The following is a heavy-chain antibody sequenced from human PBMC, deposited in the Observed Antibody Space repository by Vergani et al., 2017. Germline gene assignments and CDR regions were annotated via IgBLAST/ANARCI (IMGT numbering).Heavy chain of an antibody. CDR1: GFTFSSYA. D-gene: IGHD3-16*02. Sequence: QVQLVESGGGVVQPGRSLRLSCAASGFTFSSYAMHWVRQAPGKGLEWVAVISYDGSNKYYADSVKGRFTISRDNSKNTLYLQMNSLRAEDTAVYYCARHPMITFGGVIASTFDYWGQGTLVTVSS. CDR3: ARHPMITFGGVIASTFDY. J-gene: IGHJ4*02. CDR2: ISYDGSNK. V-gene: IGHV3-30*04.